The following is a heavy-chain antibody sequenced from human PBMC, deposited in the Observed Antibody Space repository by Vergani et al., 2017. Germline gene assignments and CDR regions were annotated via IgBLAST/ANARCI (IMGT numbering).Heavy chain of an antibody. CDR2: IWYDGSNK. D-gene: IGHD7-27*01. V-gene: IGHV3-33*01. CDR1: GFTFSSYG. CDR3: ARSELGIWYFDL. Sequence: QVQQVESGGGVVQPGRSLRLSCAASGFTFSSYGMHWVRQAPGKGLEWVAVIWYDGSNKYYADSVKGRFTISRDNSKNTLYLQMNSLRAEDTAVYYCARSELGIWYFDLWGRGTLVTVSS. J-gene: IGHJ2*01.